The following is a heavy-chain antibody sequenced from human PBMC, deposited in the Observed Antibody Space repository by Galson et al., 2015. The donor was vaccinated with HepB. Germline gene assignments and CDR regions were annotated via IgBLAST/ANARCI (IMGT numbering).Heavy chain of an antibody. CDR3: ARWRGEWNAFDI. D-gene: IGHD2-8*01. J-gene: IGHJ3*02. Sequence: CSVSGVSVSSHYWNWMRQPPGKGLEWIGYIHYTGSTKCNPSLKSRLIMSTDTSKNQFSLKLSSVTAADTAVYYCARWRGEWNAFDIWGQGTVVTVSS. V-gene: IGHV4-59*02. CDR1: GVSVSSHY. CDR2: IHYTGST.